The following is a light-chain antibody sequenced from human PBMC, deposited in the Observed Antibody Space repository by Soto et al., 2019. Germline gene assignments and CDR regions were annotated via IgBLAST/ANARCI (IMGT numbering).Light chain of an antibody. V-gene: IGKV3-20*01. CDR1: QSVSSSY. J-gene: IGKJ4*01. CDR2: GTS. Sequence: EIVLTQSPGTLSLSPGERATLSCRASQSVSSSYLAWYQQKPGQAPRLLISGTSNRATGIPDRFSGSGSGTDSTLTISRLEPEDFAVYYCQQYGSSPLTFGGGTRVEIK. CDR3: QQYGSSPLT.